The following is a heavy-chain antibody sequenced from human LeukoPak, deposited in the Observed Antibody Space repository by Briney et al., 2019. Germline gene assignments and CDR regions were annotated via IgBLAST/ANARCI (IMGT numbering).Heavy chain of an antibody. CDR2: IYYTGST. CDR3: ATSSSLWYSNY. D-gene: IGHD6-19*01. CDR1: GGSISTTTYY. Sequence: SETLSLTCTVSGGSISTTTYYWGWIRQSPGKGLEWIGSIYYTGSTFYNPSLKSRVTLSVDTSKHQFSLRLSSVTAADTAVYYCATSSSLWYSNYWGLGTLVTVSS. J-gene: IGHJ4*02. V-gene: IGHV4-39*01.